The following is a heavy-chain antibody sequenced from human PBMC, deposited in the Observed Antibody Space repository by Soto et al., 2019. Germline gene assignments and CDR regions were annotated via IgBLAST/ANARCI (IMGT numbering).Heavy chain of an antibody. V-gene: IGHV3-33*01. CDR1: GFTFSSYG. CDR3: ARDRGDIVVVPAAPVL. D-gene: IGHD2-2*01. J-gene: IGHJ4*02. CDR2: IWYDGSNK. Sequence: GGSLRLSCAASGFTFSSYGMHWVRQAPGKGLEWVAVIWYDGSNKYYADSVKGRFTISRDNSKNTLYLQMNSLRAEDTAVYYCARDRGDIVVVPAAPVLWGQGTLVTVSS.